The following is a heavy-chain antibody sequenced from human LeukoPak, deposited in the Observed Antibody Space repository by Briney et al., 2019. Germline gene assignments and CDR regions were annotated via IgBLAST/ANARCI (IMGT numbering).Heavy chain of an antibody. CDR2: IYYSGST. CDR1: GGSFSGYY. J-gene: IGHJ3*02. V-gene: IGHV4-31*11. Sequence: SETLSLTCAVYGGSFSGYYWSWIRQHPGKGLEWIGYIYYSGSTYYNPSLKSRVTISVDTSKNQFSLKLSSVTAADTAVYYCARDRPGSDALDIWGQGTMVTVSS. D-gene: IGHD1-26*01. CDR3: ARDRPGSDALDI.